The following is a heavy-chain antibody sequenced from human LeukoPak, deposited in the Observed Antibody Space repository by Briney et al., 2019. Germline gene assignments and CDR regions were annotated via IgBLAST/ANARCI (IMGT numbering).Heavy chain of an antibody. V-gene: IGHV3-30*02. CDR3: AKGGGTGYSSSWFSN. CDR2: LRYDGSNK. D-gene: IGHD6-13*01. CDR1: GFTFSSYG. J-gene: IGHJ4*02. Sequence: GGSLRLSCAASGFTFSSYGMHWVRQAPGKGLEWVAFLRYDGSNKYYADSVKGRFTISRDNSKNTLYLQMNSLRPEDTAVYYCAKGGGTGYSSSWFSNWGQGTLVTVSS.